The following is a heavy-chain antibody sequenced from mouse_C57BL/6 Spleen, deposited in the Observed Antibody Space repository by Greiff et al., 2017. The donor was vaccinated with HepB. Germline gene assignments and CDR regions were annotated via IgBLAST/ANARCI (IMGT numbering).Heavy chain of an antibody. CDR1: GYTFTSYG. CDR3: ETAQASYFDY. D-gene: IGHD3-2*02. V-gene: IGHV1-81*01. Sequence: VKLQQSGAELARPGASVKLSCKASGYTFTSYGISWVKQRTGQGLEWIGEIYPRSGNTYYNEKFKGKATLTADKSSSTAYMELRSLTSEDSAVYFCETAQASYFDYWGQGTTLTVSS. CDR2: IYPRSGNT. J-gene: IGHJ2*01.